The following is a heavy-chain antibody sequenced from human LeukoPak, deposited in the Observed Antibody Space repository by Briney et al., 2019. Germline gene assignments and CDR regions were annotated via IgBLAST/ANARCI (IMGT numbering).Heavy chain of an antibody. D-gene: IGHD3-10*01. CDR2: ISSVGSNK. J-gene: IGHJ4*02. CDR3: VRDRGWYHFDL. CDR1: GFTFNSYG. V-gene: IGHV3-30*03. Sequence: GRSLRLSCAASGFTFNSYGMHWVRQAPGKGLEWVAVISSVGSNKYYADSVKGRFTISRDNTKNSLFLQLNSLRAEDTAVYYCVRDRGWYHFDLWGQGTLVTVSS.